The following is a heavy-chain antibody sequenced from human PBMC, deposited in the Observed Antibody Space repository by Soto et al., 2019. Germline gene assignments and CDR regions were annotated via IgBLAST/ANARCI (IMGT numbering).Heavy chain of an antibody. CDR2: IYYSGST. D-gene: IGHD3-9*01. CDR1: GGSISSYY. Sequence: SETLSLTCTVSGGSISSYYWSWILQPPGKGLEWIGYIYYSGSTNYNPSLKSRVTISVDTSKNQFSLKLSSVTAADTAVYYCAREGYDILTGHQPWDNWFEPWGQGTLVTVSS. J-gene: IGHJ5*02. V-gene: IGHV4-59*01. CDR3: AREGYDILTGHQPWDNWFEP.